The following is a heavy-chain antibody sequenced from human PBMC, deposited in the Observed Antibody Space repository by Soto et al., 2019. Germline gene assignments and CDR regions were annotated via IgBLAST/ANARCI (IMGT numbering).Heavy chain of an antibody. Sequence: SQTMCLTCAVYGGSCSGYYWRWIRQPPGKGLEWIGEINHSGSTNYNPSLKSRVTISVDTSKNQFSLKLSSVTAADTAVYYCARDTENWNYGRTPFDYWGQGTLVTVSS. CDR1: GGSCSGYY. J-gene: IGHJ4*02. V-gene: IGHV4-34*01. CDR2: INHSGST. CDR3: ARDTENWNYGRTPFDY. D-gene: IGHD1-7*01.